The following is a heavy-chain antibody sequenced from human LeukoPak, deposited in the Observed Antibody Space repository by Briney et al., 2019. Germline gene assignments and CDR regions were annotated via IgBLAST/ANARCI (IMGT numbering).Heavy chain of an antibody. CDR2: IRYDGSNK. Sequence: QPGGSLRLSCAASGFTFSSYGMHWVRQAPGKGLEWVAFIRYDGSNKYYADSVKGRFTISRDNSKNTLYLQMNSLRAEDTAVYYCAKDRVGPRGYFDYWGQGTLVTVSS. CDR1: GFTFSSYG. V-gene: IGHV3-30*02. J-gene: IGHJ4*02. D-gene: IGHD1-26*01. CDR3: AKDRVGPRGYFDY.